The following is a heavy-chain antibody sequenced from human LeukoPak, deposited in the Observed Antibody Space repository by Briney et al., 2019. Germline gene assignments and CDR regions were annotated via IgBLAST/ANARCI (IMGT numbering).Heavy chain of an antibody. CDR1: GFTFSSYG. D-gene: IGHD6-13*01. Sequence: GGSLRLSCAASGFTFSSYGMHWVRQAPGKGLEWVAVISYDGSNKYYADSVKGRFTISRDNSKNTLYLQMNSLRAEDTAVYYCAKDGIAAAGYYYYYGMDVWGQGTTVTVSS. V-gene: IGHV3-30*18. CDR3: AKDGIAAAGYYYYYGMDV. J-gene: IGHJ6*02. CDR2: ISYDGSNK.